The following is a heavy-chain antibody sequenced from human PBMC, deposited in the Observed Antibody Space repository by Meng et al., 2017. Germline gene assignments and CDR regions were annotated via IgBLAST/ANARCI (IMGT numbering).Heavy chain of an antibody. J-gene: IGHJ6*02. CDR1: GGSFSGYY. CDR2: INHSGST. Sequence: SETLSLTCAVYGGSFSGYYWSCIRQPPGNGPEWIGEINHSGSTNYNPSLKSRVTISVDTSKNQFSLKLSSVTAADTAVYYCARYGGSSWSYYYYYYGMDVWGQGTTVTVSS. V-gene: IGHV4-34*01. D-gene: IGHD6-13*01. CDR3: ARYGGSSWSYYYYYYGMDV.